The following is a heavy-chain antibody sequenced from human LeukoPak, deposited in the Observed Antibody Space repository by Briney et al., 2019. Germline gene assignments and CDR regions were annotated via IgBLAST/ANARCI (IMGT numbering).Heavy chain of an antibody. D-gene: IGHD6-19*01. CDR3: AKDSLIARWLVRCDY. CDR2: ISGSGGST. Sequence: GGSLRLSCAASGFTFSSYAMSWVRQAPGKGLEGVSAISGSGGSTYYADSVKGRFTISRDNSKNTLYLQMNSLRAEDTAVYYCAKDSLIARWLVRCDYWGQGTLVTVSS. CDR1: GFTFSSYA. J-gene: IGHJ4*02. V-gene: IGHV3-23*01.